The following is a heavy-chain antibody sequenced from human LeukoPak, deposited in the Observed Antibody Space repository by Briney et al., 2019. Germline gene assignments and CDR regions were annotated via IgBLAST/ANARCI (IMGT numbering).Heavy chain of an antibody. D-gene: IGHD6-13*01. V-gene: IGHV4-34*01. J-gene: IGHJ4*02. CDR1: GGSFSGYY. Sequence: PSETLSLTCAVYGGSFSGYYWSWLRQPLGKGLEWMGEINHSGSTNYNPSLKSRVTISVDTSKNQFSLKLSSVTAADTAVYYCARGMGIAAAGTADFDYWGQGTLVTVSS. CDR2: INHSGST. CDR3: ARGMGIAAAGTADFDY.